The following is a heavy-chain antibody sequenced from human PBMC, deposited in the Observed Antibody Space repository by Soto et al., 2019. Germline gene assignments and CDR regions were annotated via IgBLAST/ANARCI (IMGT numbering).Heavy chain of an antibody. CDR2: IYYSGST. CDR3: ARRYGGAFDI. V-gene: IGHV4-59*08. J-gene: IGHJ3*02. D-gene: IGHD3-10*01. Sequence: SETLSLTCTVSGGSISSYYWSWIRQPPGKGLERIGYIYYSGSTNYNPSLKSRVTISVDTSKNQFSLMLSSVTAADTAVYYCARRYGGAFDIWGQGTMVTVSS. CDR1: GGSISSYY.